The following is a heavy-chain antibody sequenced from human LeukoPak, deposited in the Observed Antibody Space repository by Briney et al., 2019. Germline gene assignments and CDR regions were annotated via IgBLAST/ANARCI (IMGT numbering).Heavy chain of an antibody. V-gene: IGHV1-2*06. D-gene: IGHD3-22*01. CDR2: INPNSSGT. CDR3: ARGRNSVYYFNVVAPSYFDY. J-gene: IGHJ4*02. CDR1: GYTFTCYY. Sequence: ASVKVSCKASGYTFTCYYMHWVRQAPGQGLEWMGRINPNSSGTNYAQKFQGRVTMTRDTSINKAYMDLSRLRSDDTAVYYCARGRNSVYYFNVVAPSYFDYWGQGALVTVSS.